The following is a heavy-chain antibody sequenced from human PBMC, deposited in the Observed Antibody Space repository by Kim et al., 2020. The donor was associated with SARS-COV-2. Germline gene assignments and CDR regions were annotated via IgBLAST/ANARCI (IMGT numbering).Heavy chain of an antibody. J-gene: IGHJ6*02. D-gene: IGHD3-10*01. V-gene: IGHV4-34*01. CDR2: INHSGST. CDR1: GGSFSGYY. CDR3: ARLRVQGVINFPGVYYYYYYGMDV. Sequence: SETLSLTCAVYGGSFSGYYWSWIRQPPGKGLEWIGEINHSGSTNYNPSLKSRVTISVDTSKNQFSLKLSSVTAADTAVYYCARLRVQGVINFPGVYYYYYYGMDVWGQGTTVTVSS.